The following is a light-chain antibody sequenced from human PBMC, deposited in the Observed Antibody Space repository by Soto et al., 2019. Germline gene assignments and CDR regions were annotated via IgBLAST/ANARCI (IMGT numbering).Light chain of an antibody. CDR3: QQYNNWPRT. V-gene: IGKV3-15*01. CDR2: DAS. J-gene: IGKJ1*01. CDR1: QSVSSN. Sequence: EIVMTQSPATLSVSPGEGATLSCRASQSVSSNLAWYQLKPGQAPRLLIYDASTRATGIPARFSGSGSGTEFPLTISSLQSEDFAVYYGQQYNNWPRTFGQGTEVEIK.